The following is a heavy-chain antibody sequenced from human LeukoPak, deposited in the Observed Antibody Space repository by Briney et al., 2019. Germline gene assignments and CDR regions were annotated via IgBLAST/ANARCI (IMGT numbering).Heavy chain of an antibody. CDR3: AKSGGYGLIDE. Sequence: KASETLSLTCSVSGASLSTSPYYWGWIRQPPGKGLEWIGNIYYTGSTYYNVSLNSRVTISIDTSKNLFSLRLNSMTAADTAVYYCAKSGGYGLIDEWGQGTLVTVSS. V-gene: IGHV4-39*01. J-gene: IGHJ4*02. D-gene: IGHD1-26*01. CDR2: IYYTGST. CDR1: GASLSTSPYY.